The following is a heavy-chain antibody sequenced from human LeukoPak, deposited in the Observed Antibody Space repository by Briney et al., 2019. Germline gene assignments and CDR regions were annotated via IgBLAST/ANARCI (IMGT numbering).Heavy chain of an antibody. D-gene: IGHD3-10*01. J-gene: IGHJ4*02. CDR2: IYSGDNT. CDR3: ARGGFGGGYFDD. Sequence: TGGSLRLSCAASGFPVSSNYVNWVRQAPGKGLEWVSIIYSGDNTYYADSVKGRFTISRDNSKNTSYLKMNSLRAEDTAVYYCARGGFGGGYFDDWGQGTLVTVSS. V-gene: IGHV3-66*02. CDR1: GFPVSSNY.